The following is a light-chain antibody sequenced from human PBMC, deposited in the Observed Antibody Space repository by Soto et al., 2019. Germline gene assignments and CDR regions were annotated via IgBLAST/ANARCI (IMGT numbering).Light chain of an antibody. Sequence: EIVMTQSPATLSVSPGERATLSCRASQSVSSNLAWYQQKPGQAPRLLIYGASTRATGIPARFSGSGSGTEFTLTISSLHSEDLAVYYCQQYNNWPRTFGQGTKLEIK. J-gene: IGKJ2*01. V-gene: IGKV3-15*01. CDR2: GAS. CDR1: QSVSSN. CDR3: QQYNNWPRT.